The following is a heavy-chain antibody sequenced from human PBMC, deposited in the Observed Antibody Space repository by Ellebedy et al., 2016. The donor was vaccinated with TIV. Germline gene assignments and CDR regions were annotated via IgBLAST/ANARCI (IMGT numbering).Heavy chain of an antibody. CDR3: AKAGYSSAWYLVFDY. V-gene: IGHV3-23*01. Sequence: GESLKISCAASGFTFSTYAMNWLRQAPGKGLEWVSSIIGSGGSTLYADSVKGRFTISRDNSKNMVYLQMNSLRVEDTAVYYCAKAGYSSAWYLVFDYWGQGTLVTVPS. CDR1: GFTFSTYA. D-gene: IGHD6-19*01. CDR2: IIGSGGST. J-gene: IGHJ4*02.